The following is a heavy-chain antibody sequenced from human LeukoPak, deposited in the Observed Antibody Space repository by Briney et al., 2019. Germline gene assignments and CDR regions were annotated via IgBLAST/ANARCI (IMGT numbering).Heavy chain of an antibody. Sequence: GGSLRLSCAASGFTFGSYWMHWVRQAPGKGLVWVSRINTDGGSTTYADSVKGRFTISRDNAKNTAYLQMNSLKTEDTAMYYCSREGCGATGCYTNDYWGQGTLVTVSS. J-gene: IGHJ4*02. CDR1: GFTFGSYW. CDR3: SREGCGATGCYTNDY. CDR2: INTDGGST. V-gene: IGHV3-74*01. D-gene: IGHD2-21*01.